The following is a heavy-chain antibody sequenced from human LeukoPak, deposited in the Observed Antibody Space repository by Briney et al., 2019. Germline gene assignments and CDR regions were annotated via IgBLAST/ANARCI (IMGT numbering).Heavy chain of an antibody. CDR2: ITTVGVP. V-gene: IGHV3-13*05. CDR1: GFTFSDYD. D-gene: IGHD2-15*01. Sequence: GGSLRLSCADSGFTFSDYDMQWVRQATGEGLEWLSIITTVGVPYYQDSVKGRFTVSRENAKNSFYLQMNSLRAGDTAVYYCARKTRCYTCWYFNLWGRGALVSVSS. CDR3: ARKTRCYTCWYFNL. J-gene: IGHJ2*01.